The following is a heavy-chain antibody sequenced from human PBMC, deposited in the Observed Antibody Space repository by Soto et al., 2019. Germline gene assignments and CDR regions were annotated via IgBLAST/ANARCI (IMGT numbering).Heavy chain of an antibody. V-gene: IGHV1-69*02. D-gene: IGHD6-13*01. CDR1: GGTFSSYT. J-gene: IGHJ6*02. CDR2: IIPILGIA. CDR3: ASIAAAGTNYYYYGMDV. Sequence: QVQLVQSGAEVKKPGSSVKVSCKASGGTFSSYTISWVRQAPGQGLEWMGRIIPILGIANYAQKFQGRVTLTADKSTSTAYMELSSLRSEDTAVYYCASIAAAGTNYYYYGMDVWGQGTTVTVSS.